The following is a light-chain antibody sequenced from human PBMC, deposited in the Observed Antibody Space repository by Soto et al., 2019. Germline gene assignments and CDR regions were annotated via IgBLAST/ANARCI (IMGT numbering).Light chain of an antibody. Sequence: ELVLTQSPGTLSLSPGERATLSCRASESLRGSHLAWCQQKPGQAPRLLMYGASSRATGIPDRFSGSGSGTDFTLNISRLEPEDFAVYYCQQYSTSRGTFGQGTKVEIK. V-gene: IGKV3-20*01. CDR1: ESLRGSH. CDR3: QQYSTSRGT. J-gene: IGKJ1*01. CDR2: GAS.